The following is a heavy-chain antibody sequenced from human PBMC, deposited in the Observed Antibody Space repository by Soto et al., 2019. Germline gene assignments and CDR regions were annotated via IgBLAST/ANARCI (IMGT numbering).Heavy chain of an antibody. CDR1: GFTFSSYG. J-gene: IGHJ1*01. CDR3: ARAHCSSTSCFDEYFQH. V-gene: IGHV3-33*01. D-gene: IGHD2-2*01. Sequence: QVQLVESGGGVIQPGRSLRLSCAASGFTFSSYGMHWVRQAPGKGLEWVAVIWYDGSNKYYADSVKGRFTISRDNSKNTLYLQMNSLRAEDTAVYYCARAHCSSTSCFDEYFQHWGQGTLVTVSS. CDR2: IWYDGSNK.